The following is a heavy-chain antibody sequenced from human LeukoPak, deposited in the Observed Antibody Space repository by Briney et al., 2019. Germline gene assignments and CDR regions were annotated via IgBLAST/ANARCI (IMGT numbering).Heavy chain of an antibody. Sequence: GGSLRLSCAASGFTVSSNYMSWVRQAPGKGLEWVSIIYSGGSTFYADSVKGRFTISRDNAKNSLYLQMNSLRAEDTAVYYCASEALDYWGQGTLVTVSS. CDR2: IYSGGST. V-gene: IGHV3-53*01. J-gene: IGHJ4*02. CDR1: GFTVSSNY. CDR3: ASEALDY.